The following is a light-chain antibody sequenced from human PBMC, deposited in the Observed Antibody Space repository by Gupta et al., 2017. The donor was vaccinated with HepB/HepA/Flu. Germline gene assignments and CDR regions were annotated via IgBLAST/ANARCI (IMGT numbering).Light chain of an antibody. CDR3: QQYYSTPCS. V-gene: IGKV4-1*01. CDR2: WAS. J-gene: IGKJ2*04. Sequence: DSVMTQSPYSLAVSLGERATIHCKSSQSVLYSSNNKNYVAWYQQKPGQPPKLLIYWASTRESGVPDRFSGSGSGTDFTLTISSLQAEDVAVYYCQQYYSTPCSFGQGSKLEIK. CDR1: QSVLYSSNNKNY.